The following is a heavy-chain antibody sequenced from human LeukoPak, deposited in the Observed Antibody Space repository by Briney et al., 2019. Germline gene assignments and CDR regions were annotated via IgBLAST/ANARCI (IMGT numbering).Heavy chain of an antibody. CDR3: ARVPYETDAFDI. CDR1: GFTFSDYY. Sequence: GGSLRLSCAASGFTFSDYYMSWIRQAPGKGLEWVSYISSSGSTIYYADSVKGRFTISRDNAKNSLYLQMNSLRAEDTAVYYSARVPYETDAFDIWGQGTMVTVSS. V-gene: IGHV3-11*01. CDR2: ISSSGSTI. D-gene: IGHD5-12*01. J-gene: IGHJ3*02.